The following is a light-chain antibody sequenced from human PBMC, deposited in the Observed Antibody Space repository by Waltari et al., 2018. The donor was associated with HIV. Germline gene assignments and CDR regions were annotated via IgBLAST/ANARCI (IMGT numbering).Light chain of an antibody. V-gene: IGLV2-14*03. CDR2: DVT. CDR3: CSYTPSITFV. CDR1: RSDVGYYNY. J-gene: IGLJ3*02. Sequence: QSALTQPASVSGSPGQSITISCTGSRSDVGYYNYVSWYQQHPGKAPRLIIFDVTNRPSGVSDRFSGSKSGNTASLTFSGLQPEDEADYCCCSYTPSITFVFGGGTKLTVL.